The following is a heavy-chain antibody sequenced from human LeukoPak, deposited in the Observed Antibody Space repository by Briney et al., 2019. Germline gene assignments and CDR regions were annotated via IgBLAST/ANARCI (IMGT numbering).Heavy chain of an antibody. CDR3: ARGIEASSGWYVIDY. D-gene: IGHD6-19*01. CDR1: GYILTKYA. J-gene: IGHJ4*02. V-gene: IGHV1-3*01. Sequence: EASVKVSCTASGYILTKYAIHWVRQAPGQRLEWMGWINAGNGNTKYSQKIQGRVTLTRDTSASTVYMEVSSLRSEDTAMYYCARGIEASSGWYVIDYWGQGTLVTVSS. CDR2: INAGNGNT.